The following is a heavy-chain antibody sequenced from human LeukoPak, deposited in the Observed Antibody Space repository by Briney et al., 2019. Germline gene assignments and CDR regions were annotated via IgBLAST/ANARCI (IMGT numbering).Heavy chain of an antibody. CDR2: IYHSGST. CDR3: ARVGTVTVDY. V-gene: IGHV4-30-2*01. Sequence: SQTLSLTCAVSGGSISSGGYSWSWIRQPPGKGLEWIGYIYHSGSTYYNPSLKSRVTISVDRSKNQISLKLSSVTAADTAVYYCARVGTVTVDYWGQGTLVTVSS. D-gene: IGHD4-17*01. CDR1: GGSISSGGYS. J-gene: IGHJ4*02.